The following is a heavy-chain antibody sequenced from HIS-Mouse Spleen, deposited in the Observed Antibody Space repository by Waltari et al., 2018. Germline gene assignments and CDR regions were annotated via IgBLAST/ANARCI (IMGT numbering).Heavy chain of an antibody. V-gene: IGHV4-39*07. CDR3: AREIPYSSSWYDWYFDL. CDR2: IDYSGST. J-gene: IGHJ2*01. Sequence: QLQLQESGPGLVKPSETLSLTCTVSGGSISSSSYYWGWIRQPPGQGLEGIGSIDYSGSTYDNPSLRSRVTISVDTSKNQFSLKLSSVTAADTAVYYCAREIPYSSSWYDWYFDLWGRGTLVAVSS. D-gene: IGHD6-13*01. CDR1: GGSISSSSYY.